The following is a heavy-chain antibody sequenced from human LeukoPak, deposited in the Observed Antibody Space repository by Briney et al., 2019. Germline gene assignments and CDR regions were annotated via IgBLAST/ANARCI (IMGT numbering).Heavy chain of an antibody. J-gene: IGHJ3*02. CDR2: ISAYNGNT. D-gene: IGHD6-13*01. Sequence: GASVKVSCKASGYTFTSYGICWVRQAPGQGLEWMGWISAYNGNTNYAQKLQGRVTMTTDTSTSTAYMELRSLRSDDTAVYYCARAPRIAAASGYAFVIWGQGTMVTVSS. CDR1: GYTFTSYG. V-gene: IGHV1-18*01. CDR3: ARAPRIAAASGYAFVI.